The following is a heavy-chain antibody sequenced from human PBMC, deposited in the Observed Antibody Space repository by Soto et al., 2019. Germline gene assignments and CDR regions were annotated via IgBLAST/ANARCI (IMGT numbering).Heavy chain of an antibody. D-gene: IGHD6-13*01. CDR1: GFSLSTSGVG. V-gene: IGHV2-5*02. CDR2: IYWDDDK. CDR3: AHRIGDYSSSWYSFDP. J-gene: IGHJ5*02. Sequence: QITLKESGPTLVKPTQTLTLTCTFSGFSLSTSGVGVGWIRQPPGKALEWLALIYWDDDKRYSPSLKSRLTITNDTYKNQVVLTMTNMDPVDTATYYCAHRIGDYSSSWYSFDPWGQGTLVTVSS.